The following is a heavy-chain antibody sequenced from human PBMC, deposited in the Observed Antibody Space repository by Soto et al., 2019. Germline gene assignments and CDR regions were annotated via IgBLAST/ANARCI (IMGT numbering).Heavy chain of an antibody. Sequence: ASVKVSCKASGYTFTSYAMHWVRQAPGQRLEWMGWINAGNGNTKYSQKFQGRVTITRDTSASTAYMELSSLRSDDTAVYYCARAPTYYYDSSGPPPDYWGQGTLVTVSS. CDR2: INAGNGNT. CDR1: GYTFTSYA. CDR3: ARAPTYYYDSSGPPPDY. V-gene: IGHV1-3*01. J-gene: IGHJ4*02. D-gene: IGHD3-22*01.